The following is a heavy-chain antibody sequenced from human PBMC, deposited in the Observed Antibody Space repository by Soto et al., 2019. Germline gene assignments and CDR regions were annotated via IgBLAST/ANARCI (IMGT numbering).Heavy chain of an antibody. V-gene: IGHV1-69*12. CDR3: XXXXXXXXXXXXXXXXXGMDV. Sequence: QVQLVQSGAEVKKPGSSVKVSCKASGGTFSSYAISWVRQAPGXXXXXMGGIIPIFGTANYAQKFQGRVTITADESTXXXXXXXXXXXXXXXXXXXXXXXXXXXXXXXXXXXXXGMDVWGQGTTVTVSS. CDR1: GGTFSSYA. J-gene: IGHJ6*02. CDR2: IIPIFGTA.